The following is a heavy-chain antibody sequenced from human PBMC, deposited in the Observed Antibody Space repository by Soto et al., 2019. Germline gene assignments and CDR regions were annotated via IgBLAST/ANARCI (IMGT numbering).Heavy chain of an antibody. CDR2: INHSGST. J-gene: IGHJ4*02. CDR3: ARFVSSGYQTFEY. Sequence: PSETLSLTCAVYGGSFSGYYCSWIRQPPGKGLEWIGEINHSGSTNYNPSLKSRVTISVDTSKNQFSLKLSSVTAADTAVYYCARFVSSGYQTFEYWAQRTLVPVSS. V-gene: IGHV4-34*01. D-gene: IGHD3-22*01. CDR1: GGSFSGYY.